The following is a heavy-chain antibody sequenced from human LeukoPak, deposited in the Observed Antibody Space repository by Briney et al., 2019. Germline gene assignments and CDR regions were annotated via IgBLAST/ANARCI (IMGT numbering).Heavy chain of an antibody. CDR3: ARDTYYYDSSGYYRPFDY. Sequence: NPSETLSLTCTVSGGSISSSTYYWGWIRQHPGKGLEWIGYIYYSGSTYYNPSLKSRVTMSVDTSKNQFSLKLSSVTAADTAVYYCARDTYYYDSSGYYRPFDYWGQGTLVTVSS. D-gene: IGHD3-22*01. CDR1: GGSISSSTYY. V-gene: IGHV4-39*07. J-gene: IGHJ4*02. CDR2: IYYSGST.